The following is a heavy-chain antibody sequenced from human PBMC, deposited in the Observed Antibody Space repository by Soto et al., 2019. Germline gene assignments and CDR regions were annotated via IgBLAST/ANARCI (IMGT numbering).Heavy chain of an antibody. V-gene: IGHV4-34*01. CDR3: ARGRKVVRGIIQWGYNWFDP. CDR2: INHSGST. D-gene: IGHD3-10*01. Sequence: SETLSLTCAVYGGSFSGYYWSWIRQPPGKGLEWIGEINHSGSTNYNPSLKSRVTISVDTSKNQFSLKLSSVTAADTAVYYCARGRKVVRGIIQWGYNWFDPWGQGTLVTVSS. CDR1: GGSFSGYY. J-gene: IGHJ5*02.